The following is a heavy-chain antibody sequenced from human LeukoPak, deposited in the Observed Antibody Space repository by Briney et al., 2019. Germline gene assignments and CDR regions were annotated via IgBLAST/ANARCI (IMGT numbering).Heavy chain of an antibody. J-gene: IGHJ4*02. Sequence: GRSLRLSCAASGFTFSSYGMHWVRQATGKGLEWVAVISNDGNNKYYADSVKGRFTISRDNSKNTLYLQMNSLRAEDTAVYFCAKDCYILTGYYPTSYFDYWGQGTLVTVSS. D-gene: IGHD3-9*01. CDR3: AKDCYILTGYYPTSYFDY. V-gene: IGHV3-30*18. CDR2: ISNDGNNK. CDR1: GFTFSSYG.